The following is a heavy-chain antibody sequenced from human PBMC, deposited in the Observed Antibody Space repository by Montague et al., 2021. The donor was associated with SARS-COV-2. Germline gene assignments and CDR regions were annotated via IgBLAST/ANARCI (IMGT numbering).Heavy chain of an antibody. CDR2: ISYSGST. D-gene: IGHD3-10*01. CDR1: GGSISSTSYY. J-gene: IGHJ3*02. CDR3: ARYITGSGNAFDI. Sequence: SETLSLTCTVSGGSISSTSYYWGWIRQPPGKGLEWIGSISYSGSTYYKSSLKSRVTISVDTSKNQFSLRLSSVTAADTAVYYCARYITGSGNAFDIWGQGTMVTVSS. V-gene: IGHV4-39*01.